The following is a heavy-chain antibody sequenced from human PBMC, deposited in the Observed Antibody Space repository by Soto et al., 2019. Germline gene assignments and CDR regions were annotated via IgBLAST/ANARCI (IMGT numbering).Heavy chain of an antibody. Sequence: GESLKISCKGSGYSFTSYWIGWVRQMPGKGLEWMGIIYPGDSDTRYSPSFQGQVTISADKSISTAYLQWSSLKASDTAMYYCARPHGVHDYGDYADYWGQGTLVTVSS. CDR1: GYSFTSYW. V-gene: IGHV5-51*01. J-gene: IGHJ4*02. D-gene: IGHD4-17*01. CDR3: ARPHGVHDYGDYADY. CDR2: IYPGDSDT.